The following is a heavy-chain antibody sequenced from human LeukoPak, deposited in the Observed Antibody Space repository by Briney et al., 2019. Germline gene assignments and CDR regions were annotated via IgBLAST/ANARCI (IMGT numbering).Heavy chain of an antibody. CDR3: AGDKTTSGYYEFDY. CDR2: IDNGGKT. J-gene: IGHJ4*02. D-gene: IGHD3-22*01. V-gene: IGHV3-53*01. Sequence: GGPLRLSCAASGFTFSSYSMSWVRQAPGKGLECVSVIDNGGKTYYADSVKGRFTISRDNSKNTVYLQMNSLRVEDTAVYYCAGDKTTSGYYEFDYWGQGTLVTVSS. CDR1: GFTFSSYS.